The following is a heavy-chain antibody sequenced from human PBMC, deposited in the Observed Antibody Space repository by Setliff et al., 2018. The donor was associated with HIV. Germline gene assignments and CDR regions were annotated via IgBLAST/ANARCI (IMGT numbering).Heavy chain of an antibody. D-gene: IGHD3-3*01. CDR3: ARSYYNFANGYYYYYYMDV. CDR1: GGSISSYY. V-gene: IGHV4-59*01. Sequence: SETLSLTCTVSGGSISSYYWSWIRQPPGKGLEWIGYIYYSGSTNYNPSLKSRVTISVDTSKNQFSLKLSSVTAADTAVYYCARSYYNFANGYYYYYYMDVWGTGTTFTVSS. J-gene: IGHJ6*03. CDR2: IYYSGST.